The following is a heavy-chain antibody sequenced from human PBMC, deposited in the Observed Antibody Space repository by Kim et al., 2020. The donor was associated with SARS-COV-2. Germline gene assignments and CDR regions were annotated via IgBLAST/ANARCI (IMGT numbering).Heavy chain of an antibody. V-gene: IGHV3-30*04. CDR1: TFSFRNYA. Sequence: GGSLRLSCAASTFSFRNYAIHWVRQAPGKGLEWVTLTSYDGRHNYYADSVKGRFTISKDNSKNMVYLQMSSLRVEDTAIYFCARENEDSSGSAAYFDSWGQGTLVTVSS. J-gene: IGHJ4*01. D-gene: IGHD3-22*01. CDR2: TSYDGRHN. CDR3: ARENEDSSGSAAYFDS.